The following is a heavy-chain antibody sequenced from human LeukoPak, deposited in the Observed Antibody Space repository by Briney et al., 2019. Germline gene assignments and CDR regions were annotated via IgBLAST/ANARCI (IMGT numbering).Heavy chain of an antibody. CDR3: ARHPGRGSGRDEYYYYYYGMDV. J-gene: IGHJ6*02. Sequence: ASVKVSCKASGYTFTGYYMHWVRQAPGQGLEWMGWINPNSGGTNYAQKFQGRVTMTRDTSISTAYMELSRLRSDDTAVYYCARHPGRGSGRDEYYYYYYGMDVWGQGTTVTVSS. CDR2: INPNSGGT. CDR1: GYTFTGYY. D-gene: IGHD3-10*01. V-gene: IGHV1-2*02.